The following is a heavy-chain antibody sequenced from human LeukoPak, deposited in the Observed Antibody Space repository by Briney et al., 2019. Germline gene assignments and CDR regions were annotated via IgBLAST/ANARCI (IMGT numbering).Heavy chain of an antibody. CDR3: ARHTSSWYGPFDH. Sequence: SETLSLTCTVSGGSISSSSYYWGWIRQPPGKGLEWIGSIYYSGSTYYNPSLKSRVTISVDTSKNQFSLKLSSVTAADTAVYYCARHTSSWYGPFDHWGQGTLVTVSS. CDR2: IYYSGST. D-gene: IGHD6-13*01. J-gene: IGHJ4*02. CDR1: GGSISSSSYY. V-gene: IGHV4-39*01.